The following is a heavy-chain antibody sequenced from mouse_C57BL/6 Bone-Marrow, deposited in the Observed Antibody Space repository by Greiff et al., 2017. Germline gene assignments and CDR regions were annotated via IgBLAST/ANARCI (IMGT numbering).Heavy chain of an antibody. CDR3: TYGYDWFAY. CDR2: IDPENGDT. CDR1: GFNIKDDY. J-gene: IGHJ3*01. V-gene: IGHV14-4*01. D-gene: IGHD2-2*01. Sequence: EVKLMESGAELVRPGASVKLSCTASGFNIKDDYMHWVKQRPEQGLEWIGWIDPENGDTEYASQFQGKATITADTSSNTAYLQLSSLTSEDTAVYYCTYGYDWFAYWGQGTLVTVSA.